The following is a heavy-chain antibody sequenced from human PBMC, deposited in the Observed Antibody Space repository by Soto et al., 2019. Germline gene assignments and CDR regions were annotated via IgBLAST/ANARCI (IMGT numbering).Heavy chain of an antibody. Sequence: GGSLRLSCAASGFTFSSYSMNWVRQAPGKGLEWVSSISSSSSYIYYADSVKGRFTISRDNAKNSLYLQMNSLRAEDTAVYYCARVSPSTLGYYDSSGYYLWGQGTLVTVSS. CDR2: ISSSSSYI. J-gene: IGHJ5*02. CDR3: ARVSPSTLGYYDSSGYYL. CDR1: GFTFSSYS. D-gene: IGHD3-22*01. V-gene: IGHV3-21*01.